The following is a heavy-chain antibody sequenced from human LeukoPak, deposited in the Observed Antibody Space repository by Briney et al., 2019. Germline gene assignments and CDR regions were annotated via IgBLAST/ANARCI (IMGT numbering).Heavy chain of an antibody. CDR1: GFTFSSYS. V-gene: IGHV3-21*01. D-gene: IGHD3-10*01. CDR2: ISSSSYI. CDR3: ARDWGITYYYGSGYYGMDV. Sequence: GGSLRLSCAASGFTFSSYSMNWVRQAPGKGLEWVSSISSSSYIYYADSVKGRFTISRDNAKNSLYLQMNSLRAEDTAVYYCARDWGITYYYGSGYYGMDVWGQGTTVTVSS. J-gene: IGHJ6*02.